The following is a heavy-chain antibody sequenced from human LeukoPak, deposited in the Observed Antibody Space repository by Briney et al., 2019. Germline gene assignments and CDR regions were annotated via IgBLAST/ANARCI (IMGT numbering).Heavy chain of an antibody. J-gene: IGHJ4*02. Sequence: SGPTLVNPTQTLTLTCTFSGFSLSTSGVGVGWIRQPPGKALEWLALIYWDDDKRYSPSLKSRLTITKDTSKNQVVLTMTNMDPVDTATYYCAHSLDYGSGSYFGYYFDYWGQGTLVTVSS. V-gene: IGHV2-5*02. D-gene: IGHD3-10*01. CDR2: IYWDDDK. CDR3: AHSLDYGSGSYFGYYFDY. CDR1: GFSLSTSGVG.